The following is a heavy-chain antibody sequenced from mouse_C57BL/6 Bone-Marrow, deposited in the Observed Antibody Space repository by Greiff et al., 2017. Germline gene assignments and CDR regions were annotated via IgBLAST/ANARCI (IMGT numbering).Heavy chain of an antibody. D-gene: IGHD1-1*01. V-gene: IGHV5-6*01. CDR3: ARPGSSYYFDY. J-gene: IGHJ2*01. CDR1: GFTFSSYG. CDR2: ISSGGSYT. Sequence: EVNVVESGGDLVKPGGSLKLSCAASGFTFSSYGMSWVRQTPDKRLEWVATISSGGSYTYYPDSVKGRFTISRDNDKNTLYLQMSSLTSEDTAMYYCARPGSSYYFDYWGQGTTLTVSS.